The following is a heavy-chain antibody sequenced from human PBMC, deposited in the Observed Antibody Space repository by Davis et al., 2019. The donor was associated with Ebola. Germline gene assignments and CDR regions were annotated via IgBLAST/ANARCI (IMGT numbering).Heavy chain of an antibody. Sequence: ASVKVSCKASGYTFTSYAMHWVRQAPGQRLEWMGWINAGNGNTKYSQKFQGRVTITMELSSLRSEDTAVYYCARVGWFGELLMDYWGQGTLVTVSS. J-gene: IGHJ4*02. CDR3: ARVGWFGELLMDY. CDR1: GYTFTSYA. V-gene: IGHV1-3*01. D-gene: IGHD3-10*01. CDR2: INAGNGNT.